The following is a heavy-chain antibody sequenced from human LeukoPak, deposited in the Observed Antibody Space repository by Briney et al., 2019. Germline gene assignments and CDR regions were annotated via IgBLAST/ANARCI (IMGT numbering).Heavy chain of an antibody. CDR1: GYTFTSYY. CDR2: INPSGGST. CDR3: ARVGIVDTAMVLSLEY. V-gene: IGHV1-46*03. D-gene: IGHD5-18*01. J-gene: IGHJ4*02. Sequence: ASVKVSCKASGYTFTSYYMHWVRQAPGQGLEWMGIINPSGGSTSYAQKFQGRVTMTRDTPTSTVYMELSSLRSEDTAVYYCARVGIVDTAMVLSLEYWGQGTLVTVSS.